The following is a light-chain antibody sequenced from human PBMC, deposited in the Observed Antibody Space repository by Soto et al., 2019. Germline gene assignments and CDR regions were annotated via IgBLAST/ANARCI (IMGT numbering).Light chain of an antibody. Sequence: DIQMTQSPSSLSASVGDRVTITCRASQGISNYLAWYQQKPGKVPKLLIYAASTWQSGVPSRFSGSGSGTDFTLTISSLQPEDVATYYCQKYNSARALTFGGGTKVEIK. CDR1: QGISNY. CDR2: AAS. J-gene: IGKJ4*01. CDR3: QKYNSARALT. V-gene: IGKV1-27*01.